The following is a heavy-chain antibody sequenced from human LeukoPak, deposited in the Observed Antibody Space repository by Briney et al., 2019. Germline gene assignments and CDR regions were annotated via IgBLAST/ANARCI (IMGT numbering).Heavy chain of an antibody. CDR1: RGTFSSYA. Sequence: SVKVSCKASRGTFSSYAISWGRQAPGQRLEWMGRIIPILGIANYAQKVQGRVTITAEKSTSTAYMELSSLRSEDTAVYYCARGYYYDSSGDAFDIWGQGTRVTVSS. V-gene: IGHV1-69*04. CDR2: IIPILGIA. D-gene: IGHD3-22*01. J-gene: IGHJ3*02. CDR3: ARGYYYDSSGDAFDI.